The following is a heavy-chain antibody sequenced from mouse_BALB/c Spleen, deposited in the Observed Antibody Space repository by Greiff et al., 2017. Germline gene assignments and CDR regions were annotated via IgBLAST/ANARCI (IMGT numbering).Heavy chain of an antibody. CDR2: IDPYNGGT. Sequence: EVQLKESGPELGKPGASVKISCKASGYSFTGYNMYWVKQSHRKSLEWIGYIDPYNGGTSYNQKSKGKATLTVDKSSSTAYMHLNSLTSEDSAIYYCARENYGYFDYWGQGTTLTVSS. CDR1: GYSFTGYN. V-gene: IGHV1S135*01. J-gene: IGHJ2*01. D-gene: IGHD1-1*01. CDR3: ARENYGYFDY.